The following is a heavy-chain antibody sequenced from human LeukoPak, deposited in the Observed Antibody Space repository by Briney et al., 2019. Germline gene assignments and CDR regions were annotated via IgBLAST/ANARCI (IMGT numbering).Heavy chain of an antibody. D-gene: IGHD3-10*01. Sequence: GGSLRLSCAASGFTFSSYAMHWVRQAPGKGLEWVAVISYDGSNKYYADSVKGRFTISRDNPKNTLYLQMNSLRAEDTAVYYCARGYYGSGSWFDYWGQGTLVTVSS. V-gene: IGHV3-30*04. J-gene: IGHJ4*02. CDR2: ISYDGSNK. CDR3: ARGYYGSGSWFDY. CDR1: GFTFSSYA.